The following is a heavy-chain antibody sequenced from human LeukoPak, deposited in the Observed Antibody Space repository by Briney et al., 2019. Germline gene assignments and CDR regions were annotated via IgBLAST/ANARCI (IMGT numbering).Heavy chain of an antibody. D-gene: IGHD3-10*01. Sequence: GGSLRLSCAASGFTLSSYSMNWVRQAPGKGLEWISYISSSSSSIHYADSAKGRFTVSRDNAKNSVYLQMNSLRDEDTAVYYCARHYYGSGSVDYWGQGTLVTVSS. V-gene: IGHV3-48*02. CDR1: GFTLSSYS. J-gene: IGHJ4*02. CDR2: ISSSSSSI. CDR3: ARHYYGSGSVDY.